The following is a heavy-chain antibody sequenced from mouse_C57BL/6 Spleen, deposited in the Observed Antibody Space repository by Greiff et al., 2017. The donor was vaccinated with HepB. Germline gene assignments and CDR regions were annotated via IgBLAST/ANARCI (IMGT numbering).Heavy chain of an antibody. CDR2: ISYDGSN. D-gene: IGHD1-1*01. J-gene: IGHJ3*01. Sequence: EVQLQQSGPGLVKPSQSLSLTCSVTGYSITSGYYWNWIRQFPGNKLEWMGYISYDGSNNYNPSLKNRISITRDTSTNQFFLKLNSVTTEDTATYYCARARDYSSWFAYWGQGTLVTVSA. V-gene: IGHV3-6*01. CDR3: ARARDYSSWFAY. CDR1: GYSITSGYY.